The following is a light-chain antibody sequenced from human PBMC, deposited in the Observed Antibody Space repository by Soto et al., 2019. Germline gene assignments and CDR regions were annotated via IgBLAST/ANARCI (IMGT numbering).Light chain of an antibody. V-gene: IGKV3-20*01. CDR3: QQYGSSPNT. CDR1: QSVSNY. Sequence: EIVLTQSPATLSLSPGERATLSCRASQSVSNYLAWYQQKPGQAPRLLIYAASNRATGIPARFSGSGSGTDFTLTISRLEPEDFAVYYCQQYGSSPNTFGQGTKVDIK. J-gene: IGKJ1*01. CDR2: AAS.